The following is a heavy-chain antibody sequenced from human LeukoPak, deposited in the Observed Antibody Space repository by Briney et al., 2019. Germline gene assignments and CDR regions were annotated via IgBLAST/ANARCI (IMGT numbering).Heavy chain of an antibody. CDR1: GASTDRRVSTNSYY. D-gene: IGHD3-22*01. J-gene: IGHJ4*02. CDR2: IYNIGSV. Sequence: PSETLSLTCTVSGASTDRRVSTNSYYWSWIRQFPGKGPEWIGNIYNIGSVTYKPSLRSRVTMSIDMSKKQFSLRLTSVTAADTAVYFCATNSSGSALDYWGQGILVTVSS. CDR3: ATNSSGSALDY. V-gene: IGHV4-61*05.